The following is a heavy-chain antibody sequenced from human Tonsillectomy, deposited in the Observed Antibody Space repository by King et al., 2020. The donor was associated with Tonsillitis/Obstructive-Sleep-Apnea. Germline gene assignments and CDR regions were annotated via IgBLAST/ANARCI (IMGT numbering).Heavy chain of an antibody. Sequence: DVQLVESGGDFIQPGGSLRLSCAASGFTFSSYAMTWVRLAPGKGLEFVPGIGGSGTNTYYADSVKVRFTIFSGNSKNTLYLQMNSLRAEDTAVYYCAKRGGYDFWSGYYGFDNWGQGTRVTVSS. J-gene: IGHJ4*02. D-gene: IGHD3-3*01. CDR2: IGGSGTNT. CDR3: AKRGGYDFWSGYYGFDN. V-gene: IGHV3-23*04. CDR1: GFTFSSYA.